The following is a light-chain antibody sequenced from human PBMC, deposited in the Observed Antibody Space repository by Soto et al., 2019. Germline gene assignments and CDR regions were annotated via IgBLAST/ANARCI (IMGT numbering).Light chain of an antibody. CDR3: QQSENGPLT. CDR1: QDINKY. Sequence: DIQMTQSPSSLSASVGDRITITCKASQDINKYLKWYQHKLGQAPKLLIYDASNLQRGVPSRFSGSGSGTYFTLTITSLQSDDFATYYCQQSENGPLTFGGGTKVEIK. V-gene: IGKV1-33*01. CDR2: DAS. J-gene: IGKJ4*01.